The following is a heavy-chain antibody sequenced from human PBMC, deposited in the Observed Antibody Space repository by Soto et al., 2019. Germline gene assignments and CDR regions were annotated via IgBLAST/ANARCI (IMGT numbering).Heavy chain of an antibody. Sequence: PSETLSLTCSVSAGYLERSIYFWNWIRQPPGKGLEWIGNISYSGGSNPNPALKSRVTISVDTSKNQFSLKLSSVTAADTAVYYCAMGRFRNWFDPWGQGALVTVSS. D-gene: IGHD1-26*01. CDR2: ISYSGGS. V-gene: IGHV4-61*01. CDR1: AGYLERSIYF. CDR3: AMGRFRNWFDP. J-gene: IGHJ5*02.